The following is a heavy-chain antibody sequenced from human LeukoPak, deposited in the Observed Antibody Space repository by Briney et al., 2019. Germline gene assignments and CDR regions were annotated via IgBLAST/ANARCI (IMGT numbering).Heavy chain of an antibody. Sequence: SETLSLTCAVYGGSFSGYYWSWIRQPPGKGLEWIGEINHSGSTNYNPSLKSRVTISVDTSKNQFSLKLSSVTAVDAAVYYCAREVYCSSTSCYFDAFDIWGQGTMVTVSS. D-gene: IGHD2-2*01. J-gene: IGHJ3*02. CDR2: INHSGST. CDR1: GGSFSGYY. CDR3: AREVYCSSTSCYFDAFDI. V-gene: IGHV4-34*01.